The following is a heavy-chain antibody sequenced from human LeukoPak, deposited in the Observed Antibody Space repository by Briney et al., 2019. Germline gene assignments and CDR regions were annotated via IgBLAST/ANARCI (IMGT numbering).Heavy chain of an antibody. V-gene: IGHV4-39*01. J-gene: IGHJ4*02. CDR3: GRLKVGTTHPDY. Sequence: SETLSLTCAVSDDSIISSDYYWGWIRQPPGKGLGWIGSRYYSGFIYYNPSVKSRVNISVDTSKNQFSLELTSVTAADTAVYYCGRLKVGTTHPDYWGQGTLVTVSS. D-gene: IGHD1-26*01. CDR2: RYYSGFI. CDR1: DDSIISSDYY.